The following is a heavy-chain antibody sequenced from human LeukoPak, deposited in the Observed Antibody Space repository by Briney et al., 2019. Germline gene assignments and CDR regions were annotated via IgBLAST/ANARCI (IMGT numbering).Heavy chain of an antibody. V-gene: IGHV5-51*01. CDR2: IYLTDSDT. J-gene: IGHJ6*03. D-gene: IGHD1-26*01. CDR1: GDSFTSYW. CDR3: ARTVVGATLQGDYYYMDV. Sequence: RGESLKISCKGSGDSFTSYWIGWVRQMPGKGLEWMGIIYLTDSDTRYSPSFQGQVTISADKSISTAYLQWSSLKASDTAIYYCARTVVGATLQGDYYYMDVWGKGTTVTISS.